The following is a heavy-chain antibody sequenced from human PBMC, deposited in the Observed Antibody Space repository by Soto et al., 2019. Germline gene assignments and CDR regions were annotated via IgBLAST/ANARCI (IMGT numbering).Heavy chain of an antibody. D-gene: IGHD5-18*01. J-gene: IGHJ4*02. CDR1: GFTFSDSA. CDR3: TRRRDWTAMDPLDY. CDR2: IRSKVNTYAT. Sequence: EVQLVESGGGLVQPGGSLKLSCAASGFTFSDSAMHWVRQASGKGLEWVGRIRSKVNTYATAYAASVKGRFTISRDDSMNPAYLQMHSLKTEDTAVYYCTRRRDWTAMDPLDYWGQGTLVTVSS. V-gene: IGHV3-73*02.